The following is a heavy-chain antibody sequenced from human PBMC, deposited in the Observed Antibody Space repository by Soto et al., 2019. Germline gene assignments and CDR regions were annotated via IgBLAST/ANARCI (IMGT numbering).Heavy chain of an antibody. D-gene: IGHD3-22*01. J-gene: IGHJ4*02. CDR2: ISAGSIYI. CDR1: GFSFSSYT. Sequence: LRLSCEASGFSFSSYTMNWVRHAPGKGLEWVSSISAGSIYIYYPDSVKGRFTISRDNAKNSLYLQMNSLRADDTAVYYCARDRFEGYYERSGSSLWGQGTLVTVSS. V-gene: IGHV3-21*01. CDR3: ARDRFEGYYERSGSSL.